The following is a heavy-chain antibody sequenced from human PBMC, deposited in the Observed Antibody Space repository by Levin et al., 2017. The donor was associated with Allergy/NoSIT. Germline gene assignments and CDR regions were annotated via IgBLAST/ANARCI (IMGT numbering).Heavy chain of an antibody. CDR2: IYYTGNN. J-gene: IGHJ4*02. CDR3: VRARITMVRGVKRGGFDY. V-gene: IGHV4-30-4*01. Sequence: SQNLSLTCTVSCGSIRSDDSYWTWIRQPPGKGLEWIGYIYYTGNNYYSPSLRGRVTMSVDTSKNQFSLKLTSVTAADTSVYYCVRARITMVRGVKRGGFDYWGKGTLVTVSS. D-gene: IGHD3-10*01. CDR1: CGSIRSDDSY.